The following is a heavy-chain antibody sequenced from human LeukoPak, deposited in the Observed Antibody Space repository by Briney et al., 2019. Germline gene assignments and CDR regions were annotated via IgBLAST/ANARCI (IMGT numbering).Heavy chain of an antibody. V-gene: IGHV1-2*02. Sequence: ASVKVSCKASGYTFTGYYMHWVRQAPGQGLEWMGWINPNSGGTNYAQKFQGRVTMTRDTSISTAYMELRRLRSDDTAVYCCARGGSSSAYNWFDPWGQGTLVTVSS. J-gene: IGHJ5*02. CDR2: INPNSGGT. CDR3: ARGGSSSAYNWFDP. CDR1: GYTFTGYY. D-gene: IGHD6-6*01.